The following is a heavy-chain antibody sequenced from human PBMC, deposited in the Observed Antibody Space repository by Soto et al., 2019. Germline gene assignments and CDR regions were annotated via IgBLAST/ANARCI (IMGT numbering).Heavy chain of an antibody. D-gene: IGHD2-2*01. CDR3: ATGGYCSSTSCYRGPDAFDI. CDR1: GFTFSSYP. Sequence: GGSLRLSCAASGFTFSSYPMSWVRQAPGKGLEWVSAISGSGGSTYYADSVKGRFTISRDNSKNTLYLQMNSLRAEDTAVYYCATGGYCSSTSCYRGPDAFDIWGQGTMVTVSS. CDR2: ISGSGGST. V-gene: IGHV3-23*01. J-gene: IGHJ3*02.